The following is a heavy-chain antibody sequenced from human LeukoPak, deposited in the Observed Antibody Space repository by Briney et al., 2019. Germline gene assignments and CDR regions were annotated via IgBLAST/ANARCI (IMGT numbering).Heavy chain of an antibody. V-gene: IGHV4-59*01. CDR1: GGSISSYY. CDR2: IYYSGST. J-gene: IGHJ5*02. CDR3: ARGSLGDTPMVSNWFDP. Sequence: SETLSLTCTLSGGSISSYYWSWIRQPPGKGLEWIGYIYYSGSTNYNPSLRSRVTISVNTSNNQVSLQLRSVTAADTAMYYCARGSLGDTPMVSNWFDPWDQGTLVTVSS. D-gene: IGHD5-18*01.